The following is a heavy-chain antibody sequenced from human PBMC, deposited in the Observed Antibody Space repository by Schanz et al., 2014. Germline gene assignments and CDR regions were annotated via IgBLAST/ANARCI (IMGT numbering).Heavy chain of an antibody. J-gene: IGHJ6*02. CDR1: GFTFSSYK. CDR2: ISHSGGSK. V-gene: IGHV3-23*04. Sequence: EVQLVESGGYLVQPGGSLRLSCSASGFTFSSYKMNWVRQAPGKGLEWVSSISHSGGSKYYADSVKGRFTISRDNSENTMYLQMNSLSADDTAVFYCAKGMGYCSGGTCCDYYYYGLDVWGQGTTVTVSS. CDR3: AKGMGYCSGGTCCDYYYYGLDV. D-gene: IGHD2-15*01.